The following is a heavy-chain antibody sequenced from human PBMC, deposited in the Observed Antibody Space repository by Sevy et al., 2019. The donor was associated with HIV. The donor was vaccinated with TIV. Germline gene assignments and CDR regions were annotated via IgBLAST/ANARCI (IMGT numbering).Heavy chain of an antibody. J-gene: IGHJ4*02. V-gene: IGHV1-24*01. D-gene: IGHD3-22*01. CDR3: ATNKDYYDSSGYPFDY. Sequence: ASVKVSCKLSGYTLTDFSMHWVRQAPGKGLEWVATFDPEDGRTIYAQKFQGRVTMTEDTSTDTAYMELNSLRSDDTAVYYCATNKDYYDSSGYPFDYWGQGTQVTVS. CDR1: GYTLTDFS. CDR2: FDPEDGRT.